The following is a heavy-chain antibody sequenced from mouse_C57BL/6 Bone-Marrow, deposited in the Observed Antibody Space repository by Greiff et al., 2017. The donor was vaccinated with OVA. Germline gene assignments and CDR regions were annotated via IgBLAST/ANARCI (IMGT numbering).Heavy chain of an antibody. Sequence: VQLQQSGAELARPGASVKLSCKASGYTFTSYGISWVKQRTGQGLEWIGEIYPRSGNTYYNEKFKGKATLTADKSSSTAYMELRSLTSEDSAVYFCARSHYYGSSYGGYAMDYWGQGTSVTVSS. J-gene: IGHJ4*01. CDR1: GYTFTSYG. CDR3: ARSHYYGSSYGGYAMDY. V-gene: IGHV1-81*01. D-gene: IGHD1-1*01. CDR2: IYPRSGNT.